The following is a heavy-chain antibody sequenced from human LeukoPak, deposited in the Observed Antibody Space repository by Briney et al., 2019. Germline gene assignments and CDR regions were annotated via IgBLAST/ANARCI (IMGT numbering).Heavy chain of an antibody. Sequence: TGGSLRLSCAASGFTFSDYYMSWVRQAPGKGLEWVSYISSSGSTIYYADSVKGRFTISGDNAKTSLYLQMNSLRAEDTAVYYCAGVDSGYGPYYYYGMDVWGQGTTVTVSS. CDR1: GFTFSDYY. CDR2: ISSSGSTI. D-gene: IGHD5-12*01. J-gene: IGHJ6*02. V-gene: IGHV3-11*01. CDR3: AGVDSGYGPYYYYGMDV.